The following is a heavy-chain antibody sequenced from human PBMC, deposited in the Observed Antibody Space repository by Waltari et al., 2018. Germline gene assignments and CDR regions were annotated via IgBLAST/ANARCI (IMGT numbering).Heavy chain of an antibody. J-gene: IGHJ4*02. CDR1: GYSFTVYA. Sequence: QVQLVQSGAEVKKPGASVKVSCKAPGYSFTVYAMHWVRQAPGHRLEWMGWINSNSGNIEVSQKFGGRVTITRDTSLSTAYMEMGSLRYEDTAIYYCVRGYHGGAWIVDYWGQGTPVTVSS. V-gene: IGHV1-3*01. CDR2: INSNSGNI. D-gene: IGHD1-1*01. CDR3: VRGYHGGAWIVDY.